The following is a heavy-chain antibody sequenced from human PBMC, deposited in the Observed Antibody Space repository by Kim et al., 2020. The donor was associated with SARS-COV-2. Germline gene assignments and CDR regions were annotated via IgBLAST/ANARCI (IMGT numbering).Heavy chain of an antibody. CDR2: IWYDGSNK. V-gene: IGHV3-33*01. CDR3: VRDLGTYPHNWFDP. D-gene: IGHD3-10*01. J-gene: IGHJ5*02. Sequence: GGSLRLSCAASGFTFSSYGMPWVRQAPGKGLEWVAIIWYDGSNKYHADSVKGRFTISRDDSKNMLYLQMNSLRAEDTAVYYCVRDLGTYPHNWFDPWGQG. CDR1: GFTFSSYG.